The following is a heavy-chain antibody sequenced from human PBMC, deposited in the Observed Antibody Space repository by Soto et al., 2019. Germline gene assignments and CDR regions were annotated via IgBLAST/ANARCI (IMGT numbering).Heavy chain of an antibody. J-gene: IGHJ5*02. V-gene: IGHV3-30-3*01. Sequence: QRQLVESGGGVVQPGRSLRLSCAASGFSFSHYAMHWVRQPPGKGLEWVALISYDGDNQYFTDSVRGRFTISRDNSKTTVYLETNSLRSDETDTNYCVSAHSDSSNAFDLWGQGTLVTVSP. D-gene: IGHD3-22*01. CDR2: ISYDGDNQ. CDR3: VSAHSDSSNAFDL. CDR1: GFSFSHYA.